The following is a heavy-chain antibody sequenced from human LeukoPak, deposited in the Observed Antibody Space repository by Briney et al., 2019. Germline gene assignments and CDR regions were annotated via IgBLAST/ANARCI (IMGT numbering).Heavy chain of an antibody. CDR1: GGSISSSNW. V-gene: IGHV4-4*02. Sequence: PSGTLSLTCAVSGGSISSSNWWSWVRQPPGKGLELIGEIYHSGSTNYNPSLKSRVTISVDKSKNQFSLKLSSVTAADTAVYYCARLGVVIPPYYYYYMDVWGKGTTVTVSS. J-gene: IGHJ6*03. CDR2: IYHSGST. CDR3: ARLGVVIPPYYYYYMDV. D-gene: IGHD3-16*02.